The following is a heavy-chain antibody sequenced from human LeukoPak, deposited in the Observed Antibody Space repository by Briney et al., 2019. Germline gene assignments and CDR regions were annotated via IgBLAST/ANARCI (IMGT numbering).Heavy chain of an antibody. CDR3: ARDPNYAYFDS. Sequence: SETLSLTCSVSGGSISGAYWSWIRQAPGKGLEWIGYIYYSGSTDYNPSLESRVTISIDTSKNQFSLKLSSVTAADTAVYYCARDPNYAYFDSWGQGTLVTVSS. CDR1: GGSISGAY. CDR2: IYYSGST. J-gene: IGHJ4*02. V-gene: IGHV4-59*12. D-gene: IGHD2-2*01.